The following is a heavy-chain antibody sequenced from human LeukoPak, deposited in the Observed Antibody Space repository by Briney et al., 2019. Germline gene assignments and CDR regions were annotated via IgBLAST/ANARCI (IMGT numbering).Heavy chain of an antibody. CDR3: TRLNDGFDI. J-gene: IGHJ3*02. Sequence: GGSLRLSCEASGYIFSGSAVHWVRQASGKGLEWVGRVSTKADNYANAYGASVKGRFTISRDDSESTAYLQMNSLKIEDTALYYCTRLNDGFDIWGQGTMVTVSS. V-gene: IGHV3-73*01. CDR2: VSTKADNYAN. CDR1: GYIFSGSA.